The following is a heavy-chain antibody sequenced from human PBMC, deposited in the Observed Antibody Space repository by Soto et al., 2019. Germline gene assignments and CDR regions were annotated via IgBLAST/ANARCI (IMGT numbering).Heavy chain of an antibody. CDR1: GYTFTSYN. D-gene: IGHD6-6*01. CDR3: ARAYGSWKYFDY. Sequence: QIQLEQSGVEVQKPGASVKVSCEASGYTFTSYNIHGVRQAPGQGLVWMGWINTYNGNTNYAQNFQGRLTMTTDTSTNTAYMELRSLSSDDTAVYYCARAYGSWKYFDYWGQGTLVTVSS. CDR2: INTYNGNT. V-gene: IGHV1-18*04. J-gene: IGHJ4*02.